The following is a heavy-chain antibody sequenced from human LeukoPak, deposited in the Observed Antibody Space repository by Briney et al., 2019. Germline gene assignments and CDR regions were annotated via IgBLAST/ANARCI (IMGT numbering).Heavy chain of an antibody. V-gene: IGHV4-4*09. D-gene: IGHD4-23*01. J-gene: IGHJ4*02. CDR2: IHTSGRS. Sequence: SETLSLTCTVSGGSISSYYWSWIRQPPGKGLEWIGSIHTSGRSNYNPPLKSQVTISVDTSNNQFSLSLSAVTAADTAVYFCARDSGRWSLKLFQFDYWGRGSLVTVSS. CDR3: ARDSGRWSLKLFQFDY. CDR1: GGSISSYY.